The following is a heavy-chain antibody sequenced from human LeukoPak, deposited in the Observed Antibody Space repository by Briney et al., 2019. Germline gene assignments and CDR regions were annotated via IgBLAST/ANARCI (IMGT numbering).Heavy chain of an antibody. CDR3: ASAYYDILTGYFDY. V-gene: IGHV4-38-2*01. J-gene: IGHJ4*02. Sequence: PSXTLSLTCAVSGYSISSGYYWGWIRPPPGKGLEWIGIIYHSGSTYYNPSLKSRVTISGDTAKNKLSLKLSSVTAADTAVYYCASAYYDILTGYFDYWGQGTLVTVSS. D-gene: IGHD3-9*01. CDR2: IYHSGST. CDR1: GYSISSGYY.